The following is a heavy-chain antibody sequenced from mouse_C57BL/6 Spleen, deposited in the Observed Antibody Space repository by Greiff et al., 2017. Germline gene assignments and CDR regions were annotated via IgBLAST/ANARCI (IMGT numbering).Heavy chain of an antibody. V-gene: IGHV1-64*01. D-gene: IGHD2-4*01. J-gene: IGHJ4*01. Sequence: VQLQQPGAELVKPGASVKLSCKASGYTFTSYWMHWVKQRPGQGLEWIGMIHPNSGSTNYNEKFKSKATLTVDKYSNTAYMQLSSLTSEDSAVYYCATSLYYDYDMDDWGQGTSVTVSS. CDR1: GYTFTSYW. CDR2: IHPNSGST. CDR3: ATSLYYDYDMDD.